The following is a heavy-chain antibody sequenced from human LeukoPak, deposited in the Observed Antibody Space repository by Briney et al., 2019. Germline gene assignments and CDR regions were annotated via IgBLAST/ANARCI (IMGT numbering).Heavy chain of an antibody. Sequence: SETLSLTCTVSGYSISSGYYWGWIRQPPGKGLEWIGNIYPTGSTYYNPSLKSRVTISVDTSKNQFSLKLSSVTAADTAVYYCARGGFTIYRSRTPNMDVWGKGTTVTVSS. CDR2: IYPTGST. V-gene: IGHV4-38-2*02. CDR3: ARGGFTIYRSRTPNMDV. D-gene: IGHD3-3*01. J-gene: IGHJ6*03. CDR1: GYSISSGYY.